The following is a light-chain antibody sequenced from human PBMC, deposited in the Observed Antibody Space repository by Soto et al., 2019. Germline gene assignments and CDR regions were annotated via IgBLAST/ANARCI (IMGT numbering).Light chain of an antibody. CDR2: AAS. J-gene: IGKJ1*01. Sequence: DIQMTQSPSSLYSSVGDIFTLTCRASQSISSYLNWYQQKPGKAPKLLIYAASSLQSGVPSRFSGSGSGTDFTLNISSLQPEDFATYYCQQRYSTLTWTFGQWTKVDI. CDR1: QSISSY. CDR3: QQRYSTLTWT. V-gene: IGKV1-39*01.